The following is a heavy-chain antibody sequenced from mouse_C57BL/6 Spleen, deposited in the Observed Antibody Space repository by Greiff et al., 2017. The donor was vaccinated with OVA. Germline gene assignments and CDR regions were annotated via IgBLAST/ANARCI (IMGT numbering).Heavy chain of an antibody. D-gene: IGHD2-5*01. J-gene: IGHJ2*01. CDR1: GYTFTSYW. CDR3: AYYSNYGND. CDR2: IDPSDSYT. V-gene: IGHV1-59*01. Sequence: QVQLQQPGAELVRPGTSVKLSCKASGYTFTSYWMHWVKQRPGQGLEWIGVIDPSDSYTNYNQKFKGKATLTVDTSSSTAYMQLSSLTSEDSAVYYCAYYSNYGNDWGQGTTLTVSS.